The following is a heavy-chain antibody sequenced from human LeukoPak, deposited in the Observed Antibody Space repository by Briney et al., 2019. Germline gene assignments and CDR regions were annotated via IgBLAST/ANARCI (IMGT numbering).Heavy chain of an antibody. D-gene: IGHD3-10*01. CDR1: GYTFTGYY. CDR2: MNPNSGNT. CDR3: ARGVRGVMSATVWFDP. Sequence: ASVKVSCKASGYTFTGYYMHWVRQARGQGLEWMGWMNPNSGNTGYAQKFQGRVTMTRNTSISTAYMELSSLRSEDTAVYYCARGVRGVMSATVWFDPWGQGTLVTVSS. J-gene: IGHJ5*02. V-gene: IGHV1-8*02.